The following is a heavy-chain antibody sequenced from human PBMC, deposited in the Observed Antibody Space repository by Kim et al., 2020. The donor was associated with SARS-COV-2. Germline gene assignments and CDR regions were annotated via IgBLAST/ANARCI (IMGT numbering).Heavy chain of an antibody. V-gene: IGHV4-34*01. CDR1: GGSFSGYY. Sequence: SETLSLTCAVYGGSFSGYYWSWIRQPPGKGLEWIGVINHSGSTNYNPSLKSRVTISVDTSKNQFSMKLSSVTAADTAVYYCARGRIAVAGTALDYWGQGTLVSVSS. CDR3: ARGRIAVAGTALDY. J-gene: IGHJ4*02. CDR2: INHSGST. D-gene: IGHD6-19*01.